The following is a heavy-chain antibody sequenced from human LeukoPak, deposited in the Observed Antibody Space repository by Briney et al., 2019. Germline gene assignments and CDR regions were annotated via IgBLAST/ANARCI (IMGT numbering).Heavy chain of an antibody. D-gene: IGHD3-10*01. Sequence: ASVKVSCKGTGYTFTSYTFNWVRQAPGQGLEWMGCINTNTGNPTYVHGFTERFVFSLETSVSTAYLQISRLKAEDTAVYYCARDRGGDTYYSYYMDVWGKGTTVTVSS. CDR2: INTNTGNP. CDR3: ARDRGGDTYYSYYMDV. CDR1: GYTFTSYT. V-gene: IGHV7-4-1*02. J-gene: IGHJ6*03.